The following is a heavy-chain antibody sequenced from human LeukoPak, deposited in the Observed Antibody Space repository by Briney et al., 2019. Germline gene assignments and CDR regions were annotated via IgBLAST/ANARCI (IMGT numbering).Heavy chain of an antibody. D-gene: IGHD5-18*01. CDR1: GFTFSNYW. J-gene: IGHJ4*02. V-gene: IGHV3-21*01. CDR3: ARDFSGYSGHDY. Sequence: KSGGSLRLSCAVSGFTFSNYWMSWVRQAPGKGLEWVSSISSSSSYIYYADSVKGRFTISRDNAKNSLHLQMNSLRAEDTAVYYCARDFSGYSGHDYWGQGTLVTVSS. CDR2: ISSSSSYI.